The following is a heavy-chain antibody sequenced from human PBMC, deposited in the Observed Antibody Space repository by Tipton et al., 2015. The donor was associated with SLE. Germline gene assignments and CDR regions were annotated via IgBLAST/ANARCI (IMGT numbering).Heavy chain of an antibody. Sequence: PGLVKPSETLSLICTVSGDSISANSYHWGWVRQPPGKGLEGIGNVYYSGSTYYNPSLGSRLTISVDTSKDQFSLRLTSVTAADTAVYYCARATDWNLSPDVWGKGTTVTVSS. J-gene: IGHJ6*04. CDR3: ARATDWNLSPDV. CDR1: GDSISANSYH. D-gene: IGHD1-7*01. CDR2: VYYSGST. V-gene: IGHV4-39*07.